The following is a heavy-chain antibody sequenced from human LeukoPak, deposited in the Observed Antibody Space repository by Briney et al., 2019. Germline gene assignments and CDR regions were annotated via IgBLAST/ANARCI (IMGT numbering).Heavy chain of an antibody. CDR2: INHNAELI. CDR1: GFTFDDYV. Sequence: PGRSLRLSCAASGFTFDDYVMSWVRQAPGKGLEWVSYINHNAELIYYADSVKGRFTISRDNGKNSLYLQMNSLRDEDTAVYYCAADSDWAFHYWGQGTRVTVSS. V-gene: IGHV3-48*03. CDR3: AADSDWAFHY. D-gene: IGHD2-21*02. J-gene: IGHJ4*02.